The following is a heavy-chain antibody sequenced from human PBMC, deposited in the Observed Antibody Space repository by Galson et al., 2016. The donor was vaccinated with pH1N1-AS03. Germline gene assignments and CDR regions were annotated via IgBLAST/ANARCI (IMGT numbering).Heavy chain of an antibody. D-gene: IGHD4-23*01. CDR1: GGTFDNHP. V-gene: IGHV1-69*05. J-gene: IGHJ3*01. CDR3: ASNSDSLGAFDV. CDR2: FIPIFGTT. Sequence: SCKASGGTFDNHPINWVRQAPGQGLEWMGGFIPIFGTTNYAPKYQGRVTFTTDDSTTIVYMELSNLRSEDTAVYYCASNSDSLGAFDVWGQGTLLSVSS.